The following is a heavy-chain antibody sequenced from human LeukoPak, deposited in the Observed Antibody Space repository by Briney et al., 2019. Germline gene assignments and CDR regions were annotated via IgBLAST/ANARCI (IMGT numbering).Heavy chain of an antibody. V-gene: IGHV3-23*01. J-gene: IGHJ5*02. CDR1: GFTFSSYA. CDR2: ISDSGGNT. Sequence: GGSLRLSCAASGFTFSSYAMSWVRQAPGKGLEWVSAISDSGGNTYYADSVKGRFTISRDNSKNTLYLQMNSLRAEDTAVYYCAKSHSGSYYFWFDPWGQGTLVTVSS. CDR3: AKSHSGSYYFWFDP. D-gene: IGHD3-10*01.